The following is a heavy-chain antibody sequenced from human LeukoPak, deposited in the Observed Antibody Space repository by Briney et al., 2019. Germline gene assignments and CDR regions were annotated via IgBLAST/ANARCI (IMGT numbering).Heavy chain of an antibody. CDR3: ARVGRESLAVAGTDDAFHI. CDR1: GFTVSSNY. J-gene: IGHJ3*02. CDR2: IYSGGST. D-gene: IGHD6-19*01. Sequence: PGGSLRLSCAASGFTVSSNYMSWVRQAPGKGLEWVSVIYSGGSTYYADSVTGRFTISRDNSKNTLYLQMNSLRAEDTAVYYCARVGRESLAVAGTDDAFHIWGQGTMVTVSS. V-gene: IGHV3-53*01.